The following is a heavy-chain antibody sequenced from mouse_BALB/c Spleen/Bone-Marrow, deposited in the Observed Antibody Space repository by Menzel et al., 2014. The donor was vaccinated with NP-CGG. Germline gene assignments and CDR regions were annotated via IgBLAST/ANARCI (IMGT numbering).Heavy chain of an antibody. CDR3: ARDTGNYVRFAY. Sequence: EVKLMESGGGLVQPGGSLRLSCATSGFTFTDYYMGWVRQPPGKALEWLGFIRNKANGYTTEYSASVKGRFTISRDNSQSILYLQMNTLRAEDSATYYCARDTGNYVRFAYWGQGTPVTVSA. D-gene: IGHD2-1*01. J-gene: IGHJ3*01. CDR1: GFTFTDYY. CDR2: IRNKANGYTT. V-gene: IGHV7-3*02.